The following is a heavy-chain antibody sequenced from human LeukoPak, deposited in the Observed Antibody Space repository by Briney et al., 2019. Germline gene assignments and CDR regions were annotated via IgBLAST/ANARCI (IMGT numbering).Heavy chain of an antibody. Sequence: GGSLRLSCAASGFTFSSYSMNWVRQAPGKGLEWVSSISSSSSYIYYADSVKGRFTISRDNAKNSLYLQMNSLRAEDTAVYYCARSVTTDTYDAFDIWGQGTIVTVSS. CDR3: ARSVTTDTYDAFDI. D-gene: IGHD4-17*01. V-gene: IGHV3-21*01. CDR1: GFTFSSYS. J-gene: IGHJ3*02. CDR2: ISSSSSYI.